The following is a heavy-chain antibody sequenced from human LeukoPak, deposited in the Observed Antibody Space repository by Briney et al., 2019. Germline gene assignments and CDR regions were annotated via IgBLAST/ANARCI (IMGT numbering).Heavy chain of an antibody. CDR3: ARAVAGNDY. J-gene: IGHJ4*02. V-gene: IGHV4-59*01. CDR2: IYYSGST. D-gene: IGHD6-19*01. CDR1: GGSISSYY. Sequence: SETLSLTCTVSGGSISSYYWSWIRQPPGKGLEWIGYIYYSGSTNYNPSLKSRVTISVDTSKNQFSLKLSSVTAADTAVYYCARAVAGNDYWGQGTLVTVSS.